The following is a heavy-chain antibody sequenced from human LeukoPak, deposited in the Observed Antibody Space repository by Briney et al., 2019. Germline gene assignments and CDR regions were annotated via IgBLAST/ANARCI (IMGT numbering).Heavy chain of an antibody. CDR3: ARGFGDWGLSWFDP. Sequence: SETLSLTCTVSGGSVSSGSYYWSWIRQPPGKGLEWIGYIYYSGSAKYNPSLKSRVTISVDTSKDQFSLKLTSVTAADTAVYYCARGFGDWGLSWFDPWGQGTLVTVSS. J-gene: IGHJ5*02. D-gene: IGHD3-10*01. CDR2: IYYSGSA. V-gene: IGHV4-61*01. CDR1: GGSVSSGSYY.